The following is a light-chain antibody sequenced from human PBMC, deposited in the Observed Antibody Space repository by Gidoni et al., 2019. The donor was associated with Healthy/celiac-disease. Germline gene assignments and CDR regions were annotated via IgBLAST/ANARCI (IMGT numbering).Light chain of an antibody. J-gene: IGKJ5*01. CDR1: QDISNY. CDR2: DAS. CDR3: QQYDNLA. Sequence: DIQMTQSPSSLSASVGDRVTITCQASQDISNYLNWYQQKPGKAPKLLIYDASNLETGVPSRFSGSGSGTDFTFTISSLQPEDIATYYCQQYDNLAFVQGTRLEIK. V-gene: IGKV1-33*01.